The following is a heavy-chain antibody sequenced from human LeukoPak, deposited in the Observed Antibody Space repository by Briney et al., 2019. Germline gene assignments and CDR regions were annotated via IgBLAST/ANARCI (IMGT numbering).Heavy chain of an antibody. V-gene: IGHV3-7*01. CDR3: ASVTGDFWSGYHYYFDY. CDR2: IKQDGSEK. Sequence: GGSLRLSCAASGFTFSSYWMSWVRQAPGKGLEWVANIKQDGSEKYYVDSVKGRFTIPRDNAKNSLYLQMNSLRAEDTAVYYCASVTGDFWSGYHYYFDYWGQGTLVTVSS. D-gene: IGHD3-3*01. J-gene: IGHJ4*02. CDR1: GFTFSSYW.